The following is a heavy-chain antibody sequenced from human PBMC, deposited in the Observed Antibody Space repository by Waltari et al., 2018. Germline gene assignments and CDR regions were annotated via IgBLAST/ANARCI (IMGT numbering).Heavy chain of an antibody. CDR2: ISPILGIA. J-gene: IGHJ4*02. CDR1: GGTFSSYT. Sequence: QVQLVQSGAEVKKPGSSVKVSCKASGGTFSSYTTSWVRQAPGQGLEWMGRISPILGIANYAQKFQGRVTITADKSTSTAYMELSSLRSEDTAVYYCARGSEGDYLDYWGQGTLVTVSS. V-gene: IGHV1-69*02. CDR3: ARGSEGDYLDY.